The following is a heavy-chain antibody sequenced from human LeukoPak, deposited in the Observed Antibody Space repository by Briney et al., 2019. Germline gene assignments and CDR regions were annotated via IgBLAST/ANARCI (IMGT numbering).Heavy chain of an antibody. CDR3: ARRDSRSYYYDY. J-gene: IGHJ4*02. D-gene: IGHD6-6*01. V-gene: IGHV1-69*04. Sequence: SVKVSCKASGGTFSSYAISWVRQAPGRGLEWMGRIIPILGIANYAQKFQGRVTITADKSTSTAYMELSSLRSEDTAVYYCARRDSRSYYYDYWGQGTLVTVSS. CDR2: IIPILGIA. CDR1: GGTFSSYA.